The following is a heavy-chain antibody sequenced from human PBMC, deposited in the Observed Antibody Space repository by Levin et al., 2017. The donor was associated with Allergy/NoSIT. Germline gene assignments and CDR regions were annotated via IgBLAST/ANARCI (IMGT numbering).Heavy chain of an antibody. Sequence: GESLKISCEASDFTFNNYAIYWVRQAPGAGLEWLAVISFDGDNKFYSDSVKGRFTISRDNSKKKIFLQMNSLRADDTALYYCARDVRPFNISTGTIGAYDVWGQGTTVTVSS. CDR1: DFTFNNYA. D-gene: IGHD3-9*01. CDR3: ARDVRPFNISTGTIGAYDV. J-gene: IGHJ3*01. V-gene: IGHV3-30-3*01. CDR2: ISFDGDNK.